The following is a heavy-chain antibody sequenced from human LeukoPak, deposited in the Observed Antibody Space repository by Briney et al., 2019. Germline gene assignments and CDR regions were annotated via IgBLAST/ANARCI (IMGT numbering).Heavy chain of an antibody. Sequence: ASVKVSCKASGYTFTSYYMHWVRQAPGQGLEWMGIINPSGGSTSYAQKFQGRVTMTRDTSTSTVYMELSSLRSEDTAVYYCARVHEYSSSWYGIWFDYWGQGTLVTVSS. CDR2: INPSGGST. V-gene: IGHV1-46*01. J-gene: IGHJ4*02. D-gene: IGHD6-13*01. CDR3: ARVHEYSSSWYGIWFDY. CDR1: GYTFTSYY.